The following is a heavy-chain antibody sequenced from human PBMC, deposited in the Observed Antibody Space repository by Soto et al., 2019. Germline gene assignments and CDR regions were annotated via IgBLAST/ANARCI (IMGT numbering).Heavy chain of an antibody. J-gene: IGHJ3*02. CDR3: ARARGGSYHDAFDI. V-gene: IGHV3-53*01. CDR2: IYSGGST. Sequence: GGSLRLSCAASGFTASSNYMSWVRQAPGKGLEWVSVIYSGGSTYYADSVKGRFTISRDNSKNTLYLQMNSLRAEDTAVYYCARARGGSYHDAFDIWGQGTMVTVSS. CDR1: GFTASSNY. D-gene: IGHD1-26*01.